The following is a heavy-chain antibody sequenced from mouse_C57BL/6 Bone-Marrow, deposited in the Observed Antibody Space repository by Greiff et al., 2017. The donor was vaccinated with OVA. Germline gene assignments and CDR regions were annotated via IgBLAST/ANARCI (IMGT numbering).Heavy chain of an antibody. D-gene: IGHD4-1*01. CDR3: ARGANWLPFAY. V-gene: IGHV1-4*01. CDR1: GYTFTSYT. Sequence: VQLQQSGAELARPGASVKMSCKASGYTFTSYTMHWVKQRPGQGLEWIGYINPSSGYTKYNQKFKDKATLTADKSSSTAYMQLSSLTSEDSAAYYCARGANWLPFAYWGQGTLVTVSA. J-gene: IGHJ3*01. CDR2: INPSSGYT.